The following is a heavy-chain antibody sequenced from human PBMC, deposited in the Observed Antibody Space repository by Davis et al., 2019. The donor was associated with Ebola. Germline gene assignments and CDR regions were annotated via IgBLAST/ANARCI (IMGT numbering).Heavy chain of an antibody. CDR2: IWDDGSNK. CDR3: AREVDSSGYVL. J-gene: IGHJ4*02. Sequence: GGSLRLSCAASGFTLSGYDMNWVRQAPGKGLQWVAVIWDDGSNKYYADSVKGRFTISRDNSKNTLYLQMNSLRAEDTAVYYCAREVDSSGYVLWGQGTLVTVSS. CDR1: GFTLSGYD. D-gene: IGHD3-22*01. V-gene: IGHV3-33*01.